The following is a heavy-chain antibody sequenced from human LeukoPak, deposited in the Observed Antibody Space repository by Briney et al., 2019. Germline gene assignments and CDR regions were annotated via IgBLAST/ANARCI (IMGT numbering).Heavy chain of an antibody. Sequence: SVKVPCKASGGTFSSYAISWVRQAPGQGLEWMGGIIPIFGTANYAQKFQGRVTITADESTSTAYMELSSLRSEDTAVYYCARALGYCSSTSCYPDDYWGQGTLVTVSS. D-gene: IGHD2-2*01. V-gene: IGHV1-69*01. CDR2: IIPIFGTA. J-gene: IGHJ4*01. CDR1: GGTFSSYA. CDR3: ARALGYCSSTSCYPDDY.